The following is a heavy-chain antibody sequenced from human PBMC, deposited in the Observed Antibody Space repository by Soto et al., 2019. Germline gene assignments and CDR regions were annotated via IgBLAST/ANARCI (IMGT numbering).Heavy chain of an antibody. CDR1: GFTFSSYA. CDR2: ISGSGGST. D-gene: IGHD7-27*01. J-gene: IGHJ1*01. CDR3: AAGPGRPLAEYFQH. Sequence: PGGSLRLSCAASGFTFSSYAMSWVRQAPGKGLEWVSAISGSGGSTYYADSVKGRFTISRDNSKNTLYLQMNSLRAEDTAVYYCAAGPGRPLAEYFQHWGQGTLVTVSS. V-gene: IGHV3-23*01.